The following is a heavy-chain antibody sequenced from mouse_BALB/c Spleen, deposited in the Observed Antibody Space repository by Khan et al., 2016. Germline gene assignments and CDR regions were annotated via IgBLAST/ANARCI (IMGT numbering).Heavy chain of an antibody. CDR3: AKGVQSRYSYALDY. J-gene: IGHJ4*01. V-gene: IGHV2-6-5*01. D-gene: IGHD2-14*01. CDR1: GFSLTDYG. CDR2: IWGGGKT. Sequence: QVQLKQSGPGLVAPSQSLSITCTVSGFSLTDYGVSWISQPPGKGLEWLGIIWGGGKTYYNSALKSRLTISNDISKSQAFLKMNSLQTADTAMYYCAKGVQSRYSYALDYWDQRTSVTVSS.